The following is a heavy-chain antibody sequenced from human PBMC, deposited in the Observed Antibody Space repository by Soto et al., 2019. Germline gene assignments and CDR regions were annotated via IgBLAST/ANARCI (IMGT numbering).Heavy chain of an antibody. CDR3: AKGRQWLVALDY. Sequence: EVQLLESGGGLVQPGGSLRLSCAASGFTFSSYAMSWVRQAPGKGLEWVSAISGSGGSTYYADSVKGRFTISRDNSKNTLYLQMNSLRTEDTAVYYCAKGRQWLVALDYWGQGTLVTVSS. V-gene: IGHV3-23*01. D-gene: IGHD6-19*01. J-gene: IGHJ4*02. CDR2: ISGSGGST. CDR1: GFTFSSYA.